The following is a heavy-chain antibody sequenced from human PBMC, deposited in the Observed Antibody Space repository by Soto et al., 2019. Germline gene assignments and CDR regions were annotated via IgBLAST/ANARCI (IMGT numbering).Heavy chain of an antibody. V-gene: IGHV4-34*01. Sequence: SETLSLTCAVYGGSFSGYYWSWIRQPPGKELEWIGEINHSGSTNYNPSLKSRVTISVDTSKNQFSLKLSSVTAADTAVYYCARDGSMLLWFGEPVWFDPWGQGTLVTVSS. D-gene: IGHD3-10*01. J-gene: IGHJ5*02. CDR2: INHSGST. CDR3: ARDGSMLLWFGEPVWFDP. CDR1: GGSFSGYY.